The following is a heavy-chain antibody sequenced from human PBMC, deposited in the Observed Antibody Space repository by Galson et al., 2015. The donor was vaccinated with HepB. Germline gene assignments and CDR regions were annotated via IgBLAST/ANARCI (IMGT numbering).Heavy chain of an antibody. CDR1: GGTFSSYA. V-gene: IGHV1-69*05. CDR3: ARKSRSGYGRELGV. Sequence: SVKVSCKASGGTFSSYAISWVRQAPGQGLEWMGGIIPIFGTANYAQKFQGRVTITTDKSTSTAYMELSSLRSEDTTVYYCARKSRSGYGRELGVWGQGTTVTVSS. D-gene: IGHD5-12*01. J-gene: IGHJ6*02. CDR2: IIPIFGTA.